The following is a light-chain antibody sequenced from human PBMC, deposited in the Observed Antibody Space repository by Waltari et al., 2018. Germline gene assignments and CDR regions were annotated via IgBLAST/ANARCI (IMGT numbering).Light chain of an antibody. Sequence: DIQLTQSPSFLSTSVGDRLTITCRASQDISSHLAWYQQKPGKAPRLLVYGASTLHSGVPSRFSGTGSGTEFTLTINNLQPEDFATYYCQQLIRFPTFTFGQGTKLQIE. CDR2: GAS. CDR3: QQLIRFPTFT. V-gene: IGKV1-9*01. CDR1: QDISSH. J-gene: IGKJ2*01.